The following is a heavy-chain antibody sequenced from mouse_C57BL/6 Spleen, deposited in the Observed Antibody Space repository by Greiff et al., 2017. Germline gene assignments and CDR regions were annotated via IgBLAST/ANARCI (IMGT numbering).Heavy chain of an antibody. D-gene: IGHD1-1*01. CDR3: ARHGSRHWYFDV. V-gene: IGHV1-63*01. CDR2: IYPGGGYT. Sequence: QVHVKQPGAELVRPGTSVKMSCKASGYTFTNYWIGWAKQRPGHGLEWIGDIYPGGGYTNYNEKFKGKATLTADKSSSTAYMQFSSLTSEDSAIYYCARHGSRHWYFDVWGTGTTVTVSS. J-gene: IGHJ1*03. CDR1: GYTFTNYW.